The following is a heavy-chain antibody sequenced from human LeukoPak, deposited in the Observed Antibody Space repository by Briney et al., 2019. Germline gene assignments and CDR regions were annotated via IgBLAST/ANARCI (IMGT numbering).Heavy chain of an antibody. Sequence: PGGSLRLSCAASGFTFSSYWMHWVRHAPGKGLGWVSRKNSDGSSTNYADSVKGRFTISRDNAKNTLYLQMNSLRTEDTDVYYWARSGLVAAAPVGYWGQGSLVTVSS. CDR1: GFTFSSYW. D-gene: IGHD6-13*01. V-gene: IGHV3-74*01. J-gene: IGHJ4*02. CDR3: ARSGLVAAAPVGY. CDR2: KNSDGSST.